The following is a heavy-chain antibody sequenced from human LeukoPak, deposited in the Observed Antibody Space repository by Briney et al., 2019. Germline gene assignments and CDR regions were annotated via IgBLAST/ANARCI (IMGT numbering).Heavy chain of an antibody. V-gene: IGHV1-18*01. D-gene: IGHD3-22*01. CDR3: ARAYYYDSSFSLY. CDR1: GYTFTKYG. J-gene: IGHJ4*02. CDR2: ISTYNGNT. Sequence: ASVKVSCKASGYTFTKYGITWVRQAPGQGLEWMGWISTYNGNTNYAQKLQGRVTMTTDTSTSTAYMELRSLISDDAAVYYCARAYYYDSSFSLYWGQGTLVTVSS.